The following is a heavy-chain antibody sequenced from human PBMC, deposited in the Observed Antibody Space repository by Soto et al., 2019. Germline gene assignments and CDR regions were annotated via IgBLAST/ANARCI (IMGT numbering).Heavy chain of an antibody. Sequence: GGSLRLSCAASGFTFSTYSMNWVRQAPGKGLEWVSYISSSSSTVYYADSVKGRFTISRDNAKNSLYLQMNSLRVDDTAMYYCTRGSFDHAFDIWGQGTMVTVSS. J-gene: IGHJ3*02. D-gene: IGHD3-9*01. CDR2: ISSSSSTV. CDR1: GFTFSTYS. CDR3: TRGSFDHAFDI. V-gene: IGHV3-48*01.